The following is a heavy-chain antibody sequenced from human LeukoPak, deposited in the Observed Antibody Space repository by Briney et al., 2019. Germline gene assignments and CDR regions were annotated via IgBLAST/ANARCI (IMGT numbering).Heavy chain of an antibody. CDR3: AIDVIYYFDY. D-gene: IGHD2/OR15-2a*01. Sequence: PGGSLRLSCAASGFTFSSYSMNWVRQAPGKGLEWVSYISSSSSTIYYADSVKGRFTISRDNAKNSLYLQMNSLRAEDTAVYYCAIDVIYYFDYWGQGTLVTVSS. CDR2: ISSSSSTI. J-gene: IGHJ4*02. CDR1: GFTFSSYS. V-gene: IGHV3-48*01.